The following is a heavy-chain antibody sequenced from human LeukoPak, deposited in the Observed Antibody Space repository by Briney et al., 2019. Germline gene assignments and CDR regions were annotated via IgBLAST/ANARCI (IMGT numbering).Heavy chain of an antibody. J-gene: IGHJ4*02. CDR3: ARAYGARPYYYFDY. D-gene: IGHD4-17*01. V-gene: IGHV4-34*01. Sequence: PSETLSLTCAVHGESLNDYYWSWIRQPPGKGLEWIGAIYYSGSAYYNPSLKSRVTISVDTSKNQFSLKVTSVTAADTAVYYCARAYGARPYYYFDYWGQGTLVTVSS. CDR1: GESLNDYY. CDR2: IYYSGSA.